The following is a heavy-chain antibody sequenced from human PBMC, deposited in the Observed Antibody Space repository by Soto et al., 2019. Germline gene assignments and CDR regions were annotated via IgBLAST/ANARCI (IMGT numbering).Heavy chain of an antibody. V-gene: IGHV1-69*02. CDR1: GGTFSSYT. Sequence: QVQLVQSGAEVKKPGSSVKVSCKASGGTFSSYTISWVRQAPGQGLEWMGRIIPILGIANYAQKFQGRVTITADKSTSIAYMELSSLRSEDTAVYYCARGLVGHRYYYYGMDVWGQGTTVTVSS. D-gene: IGHD2-15*01. J-gene: IGHJ6*02. CDR3: ARGLVGHRYYYYGMDV. CDR2: IIPILGIA.